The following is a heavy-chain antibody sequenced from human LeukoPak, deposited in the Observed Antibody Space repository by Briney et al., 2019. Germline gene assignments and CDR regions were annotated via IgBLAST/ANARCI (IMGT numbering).Heavy chain of an antibody. J-gene: IGHJ4*02. CDR1: GFTFSSYW. CDR2: IKQDGSEK. Sequence: PGGSLRLSCAASGFTFSSYWMSWVRQAPGKGLERVANIKQDGSEKYYVDSVKGRFTISRGNAKNSLYLQMNSLRAEDTAVYYCAREHYDFWSGYYGYWGQGTLVTVSS. D-gene: IGHD3-3*01. V-gene: IGHV3-7*01. CDR3: AREHYDFWSGYYGY.